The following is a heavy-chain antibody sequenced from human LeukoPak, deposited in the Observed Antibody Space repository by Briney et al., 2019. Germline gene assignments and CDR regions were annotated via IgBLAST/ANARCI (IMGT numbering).Heavy chain of an antibody. D-gene: IGHD3-22*01. CDR3: ASDPLSPDYYDSSGPTG. CDR2: IYSGGST. Sequence: GGSLRLSCAASGFTVSSNYMSWVRQAPGKGLEWVSVIYSGGSTYYADSVKGRFTISRDNAKNSLYLQMNSLRAEDTAVYYCASDPLSPDYYDSSGPTGWGQGTLVTVSS. J-gene: IGHJ4*02. CDR1: GFTVSSNY. V-gene: IGHV3-53*01.